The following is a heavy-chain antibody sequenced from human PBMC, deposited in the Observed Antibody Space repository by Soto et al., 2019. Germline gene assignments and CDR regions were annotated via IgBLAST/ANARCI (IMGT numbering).Heavy chain of an antibody. D-gene: IGHD6-19*01. CDR1: GFTFDDYA. CDR2: ISWNSGSI. V-gene: IGHV3-9*01. J-gene: IGHJ4*02. CDR3: AKDTGSSGWYYYFDY. Sequence: GGSLRLSCAASGFTFDDYAMHWVRQAPGKGLEWVSGISWNSGSIGYADSVKGRFTLSRDNAKNSLYLQMNSLRAEDTALYYCAKDTGSSGWYYYFDYWGQGTLVTVSS.